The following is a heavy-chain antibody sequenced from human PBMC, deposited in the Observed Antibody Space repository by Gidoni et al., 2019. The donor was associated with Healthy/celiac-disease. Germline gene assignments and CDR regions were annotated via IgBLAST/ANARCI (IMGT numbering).Heavy chain of an antibody. CDR3: AKLDSGSGRDY. Sequence: ISWDGGSTYYADSVKGRFTISRDNSKNSLYLQMNSLRTEDTALYYCAKLDSGSGRDYWGQGTLVTVSS. J-gene: IGHJ4*02. CDR2: ISWDGGST. V-gene: IGHV3-43*01. D-gene: IGHD5-12*01.